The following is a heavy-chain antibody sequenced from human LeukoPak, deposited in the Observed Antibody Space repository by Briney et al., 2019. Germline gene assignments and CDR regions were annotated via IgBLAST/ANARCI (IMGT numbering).Heavy chain of an antibody. CDR1: GFTFSSYE. V-gene: IGHV3-48*03. CDR2: ISSSGSTI. Sequence: GGSLRLSCAASGFTFSSYEMNWVRQAPGKGLEWVSYISSSGSTIYYADSVKGRFTISRDNAKNSLYLQMNSLRAGDTAVYYCASEYCGGDCSDYYYYGMDVWGQGTTVTVSS. CDR3: ASEYCGGDCSDYYYYGMDV. J-gene: IGHJ6*02. D-gene: IGHD2-21*02.